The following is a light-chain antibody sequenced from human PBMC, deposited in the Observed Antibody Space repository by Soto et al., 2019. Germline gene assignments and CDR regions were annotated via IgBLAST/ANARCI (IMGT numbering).Light chain of an antibody. Sequence: AIQMTQSPSSLSASVGDGVTITCRASQGIRDDLDWYQQKPGKAPKLLIYAASNLQSGVPSRFSGSGSGTDFTLTISSLQPEDFATYYCLQYHSYPRTFGQGTKLEIK. CDR3: LQYHSYPRT. J-gene: IGKJ2*02. V-gene: IGKV1-6*01. CDR2: AAS. CDR1: QGIRDD.